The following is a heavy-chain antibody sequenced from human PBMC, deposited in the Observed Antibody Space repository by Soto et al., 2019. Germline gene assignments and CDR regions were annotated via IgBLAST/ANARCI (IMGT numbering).Heavy chain of an antibody. CDR3: AKLLAAAASWDAFDI. CDR1: GFTFSTYW. D-gene: IGHD6-25*01. V-gene: IGHV3-74*01. J-gene: IGHJ3*02. Sequence: GGSLRLSCAASGFTFSTYWMHWIRQVPGKGREWDSRINSDASHTYYADSVKGRFTISRDNAKNTLHMEMNSLRAEDTAVYYCAKLLAAAASWDAFDIWGQGTMVTVS. CDR2: INSDASHT.